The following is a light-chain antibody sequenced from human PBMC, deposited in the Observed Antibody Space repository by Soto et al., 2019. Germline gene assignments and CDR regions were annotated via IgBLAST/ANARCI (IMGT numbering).Light chain of an antibody. J-gene: IGLJ2*01. CDR1: SSDVGGYNY. CDR3: CSYAGSYILV. CDR2: DVS. Sequence: QSVLTQPRSVSGSPGQSVTISCTGTSSDVGGYNYVSWYQQHPGKVPKLMIYDVSKRPSGVPDRFSGSKSGNTASLTISGLQAEDEADYYCCSYAGSYILVFGGGTQLTVL. V-gene: IGLV2-11*01.